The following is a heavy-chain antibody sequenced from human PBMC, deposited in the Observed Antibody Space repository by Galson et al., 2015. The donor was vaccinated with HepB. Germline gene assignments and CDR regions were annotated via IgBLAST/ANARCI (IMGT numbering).Heavy chain of an antibody. CDR2: IWYDGSDK. D-gene: IGHD3-3*01. Sequence: SLRLSCAASGFTFRSYALSWVRQAPGKGLEWVAVIWYDGSDKYYADSVKGRFTISRDNSKNTLYLQMDSLRVEDTGVYYCARDRHSYSFWSEYTKIYYYYHGMDVWGQGTTVTVSS. CDR1: GFTFRSYA. CDR3: ARDRHSYSFWSEYTKIYYYYHGMDV. V-gene: IGHV3-33*08. J-gene: IGHJ6*02.